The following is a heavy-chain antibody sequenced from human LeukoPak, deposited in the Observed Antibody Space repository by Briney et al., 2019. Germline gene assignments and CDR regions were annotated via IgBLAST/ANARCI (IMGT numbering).Heavy chain of an antibody. V-gene: IGHV3-7*01. Sequence: GGSLRLSCAASGFTFRSYWMSWVRQAPGKGLEWVANIKEDGSEKYYVDSVKGRFTISRDNAKNSLYLQMTSLRAEDTAVYYCARGHFYFDYWGQGTVVTVSS. D-gene: IGHD3-3*02. J-gene: IGHJ4*02. CDR2: IKEDGSEK. CDR3: ARGHFYFDY. CDR1: GFTFRSYW.